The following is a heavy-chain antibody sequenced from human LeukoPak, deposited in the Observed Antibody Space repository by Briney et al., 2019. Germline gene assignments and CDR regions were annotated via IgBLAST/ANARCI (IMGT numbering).Heavy chain of an antibody. J-gene: IGHJ4*02. D-gene: IGHD6-19*01. CDR3: ARSVQWLPY. CDR1: EFTFGSYW. Sequence: GGSLRLSCAASEFTFGSYWMTWVRQAPGKGLEWVANINRDGSKNHFVDSVKGRFTISRDNAKNSLYLQMNSLRAEDTAIYYCARSVQWLPYWGQGALVTVSS. V-gene: IGHV3-7*01. CDR2: INRDGSKN.